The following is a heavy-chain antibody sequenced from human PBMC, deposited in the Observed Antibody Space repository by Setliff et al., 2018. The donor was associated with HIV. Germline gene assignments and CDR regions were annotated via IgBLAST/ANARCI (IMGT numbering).Heavy chain of an antibody. CDR2: IYYSGST. D-gene: IGHD1-1*01. CDR3: AVTTMSHDL. J-gene: IGHJ5*02. Sequence: SETLSLTCTVSGGSISGYYWSWIRQPPGKGLEWIGYIYYSGSTNYNPSLKSRVTISIDPSKKQVSLNLTSLTAADTAVYYCAVTTMSHDLWGPGTLVTVSS. V-gene: IGHV4-59*12. CDR1: GGSISGYY.